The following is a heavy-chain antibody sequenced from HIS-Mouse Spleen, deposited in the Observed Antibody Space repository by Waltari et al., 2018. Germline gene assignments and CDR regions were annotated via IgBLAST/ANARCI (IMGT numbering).Heavy chain of an antibody. V-gene: IGHV3-66*01. D-gene: IGHD6-6*01. CDR3: ARVEYSSSSAFDI. J-gene: IGHJ3*02. CDR2: IYSGGST. CDR1: GFTVRSNY. Sequence: EVQLVESGGGLVQPGGSLRLSCAASGFTVRSNYMSWFRQAPGKGLEWVSVIYSGGSTYYADSVKGRFTISRDNSKNTLYLQMNSLRAEDTAVYYCARVEYSSSSAFDIWGQGTMVTVSS.